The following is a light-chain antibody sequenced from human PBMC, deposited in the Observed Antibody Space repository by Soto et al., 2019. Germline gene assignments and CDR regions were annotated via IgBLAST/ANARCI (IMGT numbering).Light chain of an antibody. CDR2: GAS. V-gene: IGKV3-15*01. CDR1: QSVGRS. J-gene: IGKJ1*01. CDR3: KQYIYWPWT. Sequence: EIVLTQSPATLSLSPGERATLSCRASQSVGRSLAWYQQKPGQAPRLLIYGASTRATGIPARFSGSGSGTECTLTISSLPCEHFAVYYCKQYIYWPWTFGQGTKV.